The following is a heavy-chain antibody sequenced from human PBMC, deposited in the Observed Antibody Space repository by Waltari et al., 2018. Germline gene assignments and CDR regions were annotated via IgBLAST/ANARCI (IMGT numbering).Heavy chain of an antibody. CDR3: ARERHRLMEVGYLMALDP. D-gene: IGHD3-3*01. J-gene: IGHJ5*02. Sequence: QVLLVQSGAEVKKPGASVKVSCRASGYSFSDFGISWLRQAPGQGLEWMGWIIANNGHTNHARKFEDRLIMTKDTSTATVYMELSDLTSDDTAVYFCARERHRLMEVGYLMALDPWGQGTLVTVSS. CDR2: IIANNGHT. V-gene: IGHV1-18*01. CDR1: GYSFSDFG.